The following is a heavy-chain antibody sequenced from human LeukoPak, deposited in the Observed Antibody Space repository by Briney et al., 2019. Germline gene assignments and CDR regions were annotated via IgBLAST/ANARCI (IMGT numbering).Heavy chain of an antibody. D-gene: IGHD5-18*01. Sequence: GGSLRLSCAASGFTFSNSALSWVRQAPGKGLEWVSDISGSGGSTYYADSAKGRFTISRDNSKNTLYLQMNSLRVEDTAVYYCAKRIQSAMATGYWGQGTPVTVSS. CDR2: ISGSGGST. V-gene: IGHV3-23*01. CDR3: AKRIQSAMATGY. CDR1: GFTFSNSA. J-gene: IGHJ4*02.